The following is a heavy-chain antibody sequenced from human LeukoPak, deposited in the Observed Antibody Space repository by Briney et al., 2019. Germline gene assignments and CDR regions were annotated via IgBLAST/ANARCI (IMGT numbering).Heavy chain of an antibody. D-gene: IGHD2-15*01. V-gene: IGHV1-18*04. CDR2: TSAYNGNT. J-gene: IGHJ4*02. CDR3: ARVITLLGSCSGGSCRGGDDY. Sequence: ASVKVSCKASGYTFTSYGISWVRQAPGQGLEWMGWTSAYNGNTNYAQKLQGRVTMTTDTSTSTAYMELRSLRSDDTAVYYCARVITLLGSCSGGSCRGGDDYWGQGTLVTVSS. CDR1: GYTFTSYG.